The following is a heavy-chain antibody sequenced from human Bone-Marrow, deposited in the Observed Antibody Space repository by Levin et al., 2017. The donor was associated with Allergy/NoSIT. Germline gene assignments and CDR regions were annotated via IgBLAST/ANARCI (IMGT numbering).Heavy chain of an antibody. CDR3: ARATRGSSTSET. CDR1: GFTFSNYW. CDR2: IKHDGGEE. D-gene: IGHD6-13*01. V-gene: IGHV3-7*01. Sequence: PGGSLRLSCAASGFTFSNYWMGWVRQAPGKGLECVANIKHDGGEEYYVDSVKGRFTISRDNAKNSLYLQMHRLRAEDTAVYYCARATRGSSTSETWGQGTLVTVSS. J-gene: IGHJ5*02.